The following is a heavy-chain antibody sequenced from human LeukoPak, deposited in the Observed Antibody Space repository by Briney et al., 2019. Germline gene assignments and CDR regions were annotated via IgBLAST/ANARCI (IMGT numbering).Heavy chain of an antibody. CDR3: ARAGVSIAASPTYYYGMDV. Sequence: ASVKVSCKASGYTFTGYYMHWVRQAPGQGLEWMGWINPNSGGTNYAQKFQGRVTMTRDTSISTAYMELSRLRSDDTAVYYCARAGVSIAASPTYYYGMDVWGQGATVTVSS. CDR2: INPNSGGT. V-gene: IGHV1-2*02. J-gene: IGHJ6*02. CDR1: GYTFTGYY. D-gene: IGHD6-6*01.